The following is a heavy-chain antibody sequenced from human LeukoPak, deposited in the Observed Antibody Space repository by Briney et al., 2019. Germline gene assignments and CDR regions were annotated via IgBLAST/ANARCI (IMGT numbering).Heavy chain of an antibody. D-gene: IGHD3-22*01. CDR2: IYYSGST. CDR1: GYSISSGYY. CDR3: ATEPEYYYDDRGGLNY. V-gene: IGHV4-38-2*02. Sequence: SETLSLTCTVSGYSISSGYYWGWLRQPPGKGLEWIVSIYYSGSTYYNPSLKNRVTISVDTSKNQFSLKLNSVTAADTAVYYCATEPEYYYDDRGGLNYWGQGTLVTVSS. J-gene: IGHJ4*02.